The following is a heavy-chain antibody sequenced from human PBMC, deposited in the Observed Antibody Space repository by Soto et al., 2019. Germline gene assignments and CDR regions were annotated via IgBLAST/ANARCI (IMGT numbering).Heavy chain of an antibody. CDR3: ASPVVVPAALQTPLAYYYYGMDV. V-gene: IGHV1-69*13. Sequence: GASVKVSCKASGGTFSSYAISWVRQAPGQGLEWMGGIIPIFGTANYAQKFQGRVTITADESTSTAYMELSSLRSEDTAVYYCASPVVVPAALQTPLAYYYYGMDVWGQGTTVTVSS. CDR1: GGTFSSYA. J-gene: IGHJ6*02. D-gene: IGHD2-2*01. CDR2: IIPIFGTA.